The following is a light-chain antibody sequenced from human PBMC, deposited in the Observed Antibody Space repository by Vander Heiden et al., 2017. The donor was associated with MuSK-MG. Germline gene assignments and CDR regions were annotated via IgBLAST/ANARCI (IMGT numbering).Light chain of an antibody. CDR1: SSNIGAPFD. J-gene: IGLJ2*01. CDR3: QSYDSSLRGVV. Sequence: HFVLTQPPSVSGAPGQTVTISCTGSSSNIGAPFDVHWYKQLPGAAPDLLSYANNNRPSGVPDRLSGSKSGTSASLAITGLRAEDEADYYCQSYDSSLRGVVFGGGTKVTGL. V-gene: IGLV1-40*01. CDR2: ANN.